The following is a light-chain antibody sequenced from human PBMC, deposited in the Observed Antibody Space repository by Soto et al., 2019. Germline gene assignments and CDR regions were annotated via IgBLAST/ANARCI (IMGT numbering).Light chain of an antibody. J-gene: IGLJ1*01. CDR2: DVS. CDR1: SSDVGGYNY. CDR3: SSYTSSSTPYV. Sequence: QSVLTQPPSASGSPGQSVTISCTGTSSDVGGYNYVSWYQQHPGKAPKLMIYDVSKRPSGVPNRFSGSKSGNTASLTISRLQAEDEADYYCSSYTSSSTPYVFGTGTKVTVL. V-gene: IGLV2-8*01.